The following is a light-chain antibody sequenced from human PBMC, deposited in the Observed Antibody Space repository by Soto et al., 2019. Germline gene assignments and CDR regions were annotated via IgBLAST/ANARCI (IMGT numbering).Light chain of an antibody. CDR1: QTISSW. Sequence: DIQLTQSPSTLSGSVGDRVTITCRASQTISSWLAWYQQKPGKAPKILIYKASSLESGVPSRFSGSGSGTDFTFTISRLQPEDIATYYCQQYDNLPITXGQGTRLDIK. CDR3: QQYDNLPIT. V-gene: IGKV1-5*03. CDR2: KAS. J-gene: IGKJ5*01.